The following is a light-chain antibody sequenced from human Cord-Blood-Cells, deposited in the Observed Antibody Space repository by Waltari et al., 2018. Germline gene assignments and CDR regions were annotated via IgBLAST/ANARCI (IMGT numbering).Light chain of an antibody. CDR3: QQSYSTLT. CDR2: AAS. CDR1: QSISSY. Sequence: DIQMTQSPSSLSASVGDRVTITFRASQSISSYLNWYQQKPGKAPKLLIYAASSLQSGVPSRFSGSGSGTDCTLTISSLQPEDFATYYCQQSYSTLTFGGGTKVEIK. V-gene: IGKV1-39*01. J-gene: IGKJ4*01.